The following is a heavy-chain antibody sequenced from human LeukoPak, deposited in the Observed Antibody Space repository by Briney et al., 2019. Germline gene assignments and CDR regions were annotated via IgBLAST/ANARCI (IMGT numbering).Heavy chain of an antibody. CDR1: GGSISSGGYY. CDR2: IYYSGST. D-gene: IGHD3-22*01. J-gene: IGHJ4*02. V-gene: IGHV4-31*03. CDR3: ARDVDDSSGYYSDY. Sequence: SETLSLTCTVSGGSISSGGYYWSWIRQHPGKGLEWIGYIYYSGSTYYNPSLKSRVTISVDTSKNQFSLKLSSVTAADTAVYYCARDVDDSSGYYSDYWGQGTLVTVSS.